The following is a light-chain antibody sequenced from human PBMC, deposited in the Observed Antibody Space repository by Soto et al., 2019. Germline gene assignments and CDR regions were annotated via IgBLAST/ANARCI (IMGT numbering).Light chain of an antibody. CDR3: QKYNSAPLT. J-gene: IGKJ4*01. CDR1: QGIAPY. CDR2: ATS. Sequence: DVQMTQSPSSLSAFVGDRVTITCRASQGIAPYLAWFQQKPGKVPKLLIYATSTLQSGVPSRFSGSGSGTDFTHTISNLQPEDVGTYYCQKYNSAPLTFGGGTKVEIK. V-gene: IGKV1-27*01.